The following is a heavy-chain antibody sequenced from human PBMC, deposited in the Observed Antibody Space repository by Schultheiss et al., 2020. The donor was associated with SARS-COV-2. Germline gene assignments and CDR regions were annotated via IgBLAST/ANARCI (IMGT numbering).Heavy chain of an antibody. Sequence: SETLSLTCAVSGYSMRSGYYWSWIRQPPGKGLEWIGEINHSGSTNYNPSLKSRVTISVDTSKNQFSLKLSSVTAADTAVYYCARSNRGWYRTGWFDPWGQGTLVTVSS. CDR3: ARSNRGWYRTGWFDP. CDR2: INHSGST. J-gene: IGHJ5*02. V-gene: IGHV4-34*01. CDR1: GYSMRSGYY. D-gene: IGHD6-19*01.